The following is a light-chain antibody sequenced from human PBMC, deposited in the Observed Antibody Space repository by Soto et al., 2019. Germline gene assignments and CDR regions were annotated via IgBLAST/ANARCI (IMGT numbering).Light chain of an antibody. V-gene: IGLV1-44*01. Sequence: QSVLTQPTSASGTPGQRVTISCSGSSSNIGSNTVNLYQQLPGTAPKLLIYSNNQRPSGVPDRFSGSKSGTSASLAISGLQSEDEADYYCAAWDDSLNGPYVVFGGGTKLTVL. CDR3: AAWDDSLNGPYVV. CDR2: SNN. J-gene: IGLJ2*01. CDR1: SSNIGSNT.